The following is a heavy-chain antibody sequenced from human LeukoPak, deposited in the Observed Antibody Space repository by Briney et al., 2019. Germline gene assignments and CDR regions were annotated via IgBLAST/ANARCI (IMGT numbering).Heavy chain of an antibody. CDR2: IYYTGST. CDR3: ARRAYRGSQKLI. J-gene: IGHJ4*02. CDR1: GASISSSSYY. D-gene: IGHD3-16*01. V-gene: IGHV4-39*01. Sequence: SETLSLTCSVSGASISSSSYYWGWIRQPPGKGLEWIGSIYYTGSTYYNPSVKNRLTISVDTSKNQLSLKLSSVTAADTAVYYCARRAYRGSQKLIWGQGTLVTVSS.